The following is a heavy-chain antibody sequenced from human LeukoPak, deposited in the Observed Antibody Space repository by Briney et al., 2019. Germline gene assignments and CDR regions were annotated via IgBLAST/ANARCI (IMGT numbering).Heavy chain of an antibody. J-gene: IGHJ4*02. CDR3: AKDRVYMVRGPSNPSDY. D-gene: IGHD3-10*01. Sequence: PGGSLRLSCAASGFTFSSYGMHWVRQAPGKGLEWVAFIRYDGSNKYYADSVKGRFTISRDNSKNTLYLQMNSLRAEDTAVYYCAKDRVYMVRGPSNPSDYWGQGTLVTVSS. V-gene: IGHV3-30*02. CDR1: GFTFSSYG. CDR2: IRYDGSNK.